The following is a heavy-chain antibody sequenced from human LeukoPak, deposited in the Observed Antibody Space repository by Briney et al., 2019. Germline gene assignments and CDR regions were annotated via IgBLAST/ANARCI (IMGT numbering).Heavy chain of an antibody. Sequence: RTGGSLRLSCAASGFTFSSYAMSWVRQAPGKGLEWVSAISGSDGSTYYADSVKGRFAISRDNSRNTLFLQMNSLRAEDTAVYYCAKDRDPGMLRPFDYWGQGTLVTVSS. CDR1: GFTFSSYA. J-gene: IGHJ4*02. V-gene: IGHV3-23*01. CDR2: ISGSDGST. CDR3: AKDRDPGMLRPFDY. D-gene: IGHD3-10*01.